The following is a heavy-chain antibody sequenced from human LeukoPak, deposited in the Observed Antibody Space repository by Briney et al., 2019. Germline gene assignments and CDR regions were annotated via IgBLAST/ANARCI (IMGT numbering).Heavy chain of an antibody. V-gene: IGHV1-69*04. CDR2: IIPILGIA. D-gene: IGHD6-6*01. CDR1: GGTFSSYA. Sequence: SVKVSCKASGGTFSSYAISWVRQAPGRGLEWMGRIIPILGIANYAQKFQGRVTITADKSTSTAYMELSSLRSEDTAVYYCARGGEYSSSSGVYWGQGTLVTVSS. CDR3: ARGGEYSSSSGVY. J-gene: IGHJ4*02.